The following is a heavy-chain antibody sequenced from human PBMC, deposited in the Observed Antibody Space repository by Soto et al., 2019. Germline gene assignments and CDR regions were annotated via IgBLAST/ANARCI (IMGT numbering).Heavy chain of an antibody. D-gene: IGHD1-26*01. CDR3: ASKPRSYDDYYYYGMDV. J-gene: IGHJ6*02. Sequence: GGSLRLSCAASGFTFSSYAMHWVRQAPGKGLEWVAVISYDGSNKYYADSVKGRFTISRDNSKNTLYLQMNSLRAEDTAVYYCASKPRSYDDYYYYGMDVWGQGTTVTVSS. CDR2: ISYDGSNK. CDR1: GFTFSSYA. V-gene: IGHV3-30-3*01.